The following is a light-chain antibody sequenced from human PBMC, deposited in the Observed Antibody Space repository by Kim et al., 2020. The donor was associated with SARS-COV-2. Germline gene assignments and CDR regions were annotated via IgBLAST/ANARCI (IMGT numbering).Light chain of an antibody. CDR1: SSDIGAYEN. V-gene: IGLV2-8*01. CDR3: CSYARTSYV. CDR2: EVS. J-gene: IGLJ1*01. Sequence: GQAVTISCTGSSSDIGAYENVSWYQQHPGKAPKLLISEVSKRSSGVPDRFSGSKSGNTASLTVSGLQAEDDADYYCCSYARTSYVFGTGTKVTVL.